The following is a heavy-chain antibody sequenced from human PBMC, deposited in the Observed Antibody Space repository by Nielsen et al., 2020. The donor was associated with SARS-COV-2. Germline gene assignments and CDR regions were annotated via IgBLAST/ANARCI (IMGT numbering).Heavy chain of an antibody. V-gene: IGHV3-48*02. CDR1: GFTFSSYA. CDR3: ARPNIPRLRWGYDAFDI. Sequence: GGSLRLSCAASGFTFSSYAMNWVRQAPGKGLEWVSYISSSSSTIYYADSVKGRFTISRDNAKNSLYLQMNSLRDEDTAVYYCARPNIPRLRWGYDAFDIWGQGTMVTVSS. J-gene: IGHJ3*02. D-gene: IGHD4-23*01. CDR2: ISSSSSTI.